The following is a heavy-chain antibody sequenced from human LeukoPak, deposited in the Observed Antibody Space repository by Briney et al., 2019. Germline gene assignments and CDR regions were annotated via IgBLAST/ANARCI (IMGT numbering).Heavy chain of an antibody. J-gene: IGHJ6*03. CDR2: ITSSGTYI. Sequence: GGSRKLSCATSGFTFNNYNMNWVRQAPGRALEWVSSITSSGTYIFYADSVKGRSTISRDNAKNSLYLQMNSLGPEDTAVYYCARDPYSGNYGNYYYYYMDVWGKGTTVTISS. D-gene: IGHD1-26*01. CDR3: ARDPYSGNYGNYYYYYMDV. V-gene: IGHV3-21*01. CDR1: GFTFNNYN.